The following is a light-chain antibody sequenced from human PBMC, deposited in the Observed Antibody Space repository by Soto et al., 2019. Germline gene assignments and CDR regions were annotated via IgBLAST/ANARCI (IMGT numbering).Light chain of an antibody. CDR1: QGISSY. CDR2: AAS. V-gene: IGKV1-9*01. J-gene: IGKJ2*02. CDR3: QQLNSYLGT. Sequence: DIQLTQSPSFLSASVGDRVTITCRASQGISSYLAWYQQKPGKAPKLLIYAASTLQSGVPSRFSGSGSETEFTLTSSSLQPEDFATYYCQQLNSYLGTFGQGTKLEIK.